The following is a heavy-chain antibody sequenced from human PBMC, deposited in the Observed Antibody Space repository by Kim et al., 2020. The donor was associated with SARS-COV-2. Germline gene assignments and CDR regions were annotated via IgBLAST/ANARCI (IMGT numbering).Heavy chain of an antibody. V-gene: IGHV5-51*01. CDR3: ARAMVRGDRFYFDY. CDR2: IYPGDSET. CDR1: GYSFTSYW. Sequence: GESLKISCQGSGYSFTSYWIGWVRQMPGTGLEWMGTIYPGDSETRYSPSFQGQVTISVDKSIRTVYMQWTSPKASDTGVYYCARAMVRGDRFYFDYWGQGTLVTVSS. J-gene: IGHJ4*02. D-gene: IGHD3-10*01.